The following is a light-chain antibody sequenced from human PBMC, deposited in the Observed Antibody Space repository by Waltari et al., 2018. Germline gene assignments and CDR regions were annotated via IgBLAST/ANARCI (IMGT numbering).Light chain of an antibody. CDR2: GSS. J-gene: IGKJ1*01. Sequence: EIVMTQPPATMSVSPGERATLSCRASQSVSRNLAWYQQKPGQAPRLLIYGSSTRATGIPARFSGSGSGTEFTLTISGLQSEDSAVYYCQQYNDWPRTFGLGTRVEIE. CDR1: QSVSRN. CDR3: QQYNDWPRT. V-gene: IGKV3-15*01.